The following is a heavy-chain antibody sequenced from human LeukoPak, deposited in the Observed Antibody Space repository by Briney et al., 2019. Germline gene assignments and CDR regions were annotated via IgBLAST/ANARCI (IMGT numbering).Heavy chain of an antibody. D-gene: IGHD4-23*01. V-gene: IGHV4-59*01. Sequence: SETLSLTCTVSGGSISSYYWTWIRQSPGKGLEWIGYIYYRGTTNYNPSLKSRVTISVDTSKNRFSLNLRSVSAADTAVYYCARGLGHGGNSIWYFDLWGRGTLVTVSS. CDR3: ARGLGHGGNSIWYFDL. CDR1: GGSISSYY. J-gene: IGHJ2*01. CDR2: IYYRGTT.